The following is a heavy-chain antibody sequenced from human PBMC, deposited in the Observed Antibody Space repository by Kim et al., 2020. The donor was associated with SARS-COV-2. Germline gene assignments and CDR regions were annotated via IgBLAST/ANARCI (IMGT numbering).Heavy chain of an antibody. D-gene: IGHD3-10*01. Sequence: YSPSFQGQVTISADKSISTAYLQWSSLKASDTAMYYCARQWFGEQGVVDYWGQGTLVTVSS. CDR3: ARQWFGEQGVVDY. J-gene: IGHJ4*02. V-gene: IGHV5-51*01.